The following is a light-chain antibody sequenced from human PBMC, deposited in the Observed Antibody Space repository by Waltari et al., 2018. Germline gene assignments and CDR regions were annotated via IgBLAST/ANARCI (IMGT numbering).Light chain of an antibody. CDR1: SSDVVGYKY. V-gene: IGLV2-8*01. CDR2: EVS. CDR3: SSYAGSHNLV. Sequence: QSALTQPPSASGSPRQSVTISCTGTSSDVVGYKYVSWYQQHPGKAPKLMIYEVSKRPSGVPDRFSGSKSGNTASLTVSGLQAEDEADYYCSSYAGSHNLVFGGGTKLTVL. J-gene: IGLJ3*02.